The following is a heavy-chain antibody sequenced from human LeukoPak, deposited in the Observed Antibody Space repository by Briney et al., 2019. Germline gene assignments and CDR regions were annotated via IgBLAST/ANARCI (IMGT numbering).Heavy chain of an antibody. CDR1: GYTFTGYY. CDR3: ARTSCSTSCYNYYYYYMDV. Sequence: KVSCKASGYTFTGYYMHWVRQAPGQGLEWMGGIIPIFGTANYAQKFQGRVTITADESTSTAYMELSSLRSEDTAVYYCARTSCSTSCYNYYYYYMDVWGKGTTVTISS. CDR2: IIPIFGTA. D-gene: IGHD2-2*02. V-gene: IGHV1-69*01. J-gene: IGHJ6*03.